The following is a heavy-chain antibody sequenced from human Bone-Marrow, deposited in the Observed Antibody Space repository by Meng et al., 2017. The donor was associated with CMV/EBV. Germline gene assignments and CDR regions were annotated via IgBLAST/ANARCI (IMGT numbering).Heavy chain of an antibody. J-gene: IGHJ4*02. CDR1: GGSISSSSYY. CDR2: IYYSGST. V-gene: IGHV4-39*07. CDR3: ARCSSFYDYVWGSYYYFDY. Sequence: SETLSLTCTVSGGSISSSSYYWGWIRQPPGKGLEWIGSIYYSGSTYYNPSLKSRVTISVDTSKNQFSLKLSSVTAADTAVYYCARCSSFYDYVWGSYYYFDYWGQGTLVTVSS. D-gene: IGHD3-16*01.